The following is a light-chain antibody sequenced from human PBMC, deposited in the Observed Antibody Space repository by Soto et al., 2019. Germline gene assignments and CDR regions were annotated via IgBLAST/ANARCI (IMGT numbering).Light chain of an antibody. V-gene: IGLV2-8*01. CDR1: SSDVGDYNY. Sequence: QSALTQPPSASGSPGQSVTISCTGTSSDVGDYNYVSWYQQHPGKAPKLMIYEVSKRPSGVPGRFSGSKSGNTASLTVSGLQAEDEADYYCSLYVGNNNLVFGGGTKLTVL. CDR3: SLYVGNNNLV. J-gene: IGLJ2*01. CDR2: EVS.